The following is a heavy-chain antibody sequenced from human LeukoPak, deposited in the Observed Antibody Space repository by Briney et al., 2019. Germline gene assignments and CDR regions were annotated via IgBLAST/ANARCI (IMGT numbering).Heavy chain of an antibody. Sequence: SETLSLTCIVSGGSISSYYWSWIRQPPGKGLEWIGYIYYSGSTNYNPSLKSRVTISVDTSKNQFSLKLSSVTAADTAVYYCARRCDSGSSWIPGAFDIWGQGTMVTVSS. V-gene: IGHV4-59*08. J-gene: IGHJ3*02. CDR2: IYYSGST. CDR1: GGSISSYY. CDR3: ARRCDSGSSWIPGAFDI. D-gene: IGHD6-13*01.